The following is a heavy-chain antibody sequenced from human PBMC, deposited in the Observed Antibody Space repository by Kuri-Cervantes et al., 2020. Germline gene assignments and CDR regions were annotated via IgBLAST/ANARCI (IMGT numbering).Heavy chain of an antibody. CDR3: ARDLGATMRVMGY. V-gene: IGHV3-30*03. CDR2: ISHDGGNE. CDR1: GFTFSDYA. D-gene: IGHD1-26*01. J-gene: IGHJ4*02. Sequence: GGSLRLSCAASGFTFSDYAMHWVRQAPGKGPEWVAVISHDGGNEYYIDSVKGRFTISRDNSKNTLYLQMNSLRAEDTAVYYCARDLGATMRVMGYWGQGTLVTVSS.